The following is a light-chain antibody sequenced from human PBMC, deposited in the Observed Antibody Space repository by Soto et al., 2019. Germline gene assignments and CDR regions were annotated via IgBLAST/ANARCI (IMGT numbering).Light chain of an antibody. J-gene: IGKJ4*01. Sequence: EILMTQSPATLSVSPGERATLSCSASPSVSSNLAWYQHKPGQAPRLLIYGASTRATGVPARFSGSGSGTEVTRTISSLQSEDFAIYYCQQYDNWPRLSVGGGTKVEIK. CDR1: PSVSSN. CDR2: GAS. V-gene: IGKV3-15*01. CDR3: QQYDNWPRLS.